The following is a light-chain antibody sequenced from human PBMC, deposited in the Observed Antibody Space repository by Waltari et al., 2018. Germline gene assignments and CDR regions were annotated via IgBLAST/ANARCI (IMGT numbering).Light chain of an antibody. J-gene: IGLJ2*01. Sequence: QSPLPQPASVSASPGQSITISCTGTSRDIGNDHLVTWYQQHSGKVPKLIIYDVTQRPSGVSDRFSGSKSGNTASLTISGLQEDDEADYYCCSYAVSSTLVFGGGTKVTVL. CDR2: DVT. CDR1: SRDIGNDHL. V-gene: IGLV2-23*02. CDR3: CSYAVSSTLV.